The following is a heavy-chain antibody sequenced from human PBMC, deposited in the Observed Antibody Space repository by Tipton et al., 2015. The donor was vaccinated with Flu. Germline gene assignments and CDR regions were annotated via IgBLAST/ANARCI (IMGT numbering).Heavy chain of an antibody. Sequence: LRLSCTVSGDSIRSDYQWGGIRQLPGKGLEWIGHIHHTGNRYYNPSLKSRVTLSVDKSKNQFSLKMISVTAVDTGVYYCARRDFSNYVSDPKNWFDPWGQGILVTVSS. CDR1: GDSIRSDYQ. D-gene: IGHD4-11*01. J-gene: IGHJ5*02. V-gene: IGHV4-38-2*02. CDR3: ARRDFSNYVSDPKNWFDP. CDR2: IHHTGNR.